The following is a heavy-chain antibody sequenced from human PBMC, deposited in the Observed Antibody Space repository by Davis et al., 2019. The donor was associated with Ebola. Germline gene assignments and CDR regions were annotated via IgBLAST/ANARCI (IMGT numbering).Heavy chain of an antibody. Sequence: GESLKIPCAASGFTFDDYGMSWVRQAPGKGLEWVSGINWNGGSTGYADSVKGRFTISRDNAKNSLYLQMNSLRAEDTALYYCARDWVVGAHLDYWGQGTLVTVSS. J-gene: IGHJ4*02. CDR2: INWNGGST. D-gene: IGHD1-26*01. V-gene: IGHV3-20*04. CDR3: ARDWVVGAHLDY. CDR1: GFTFDDYG.